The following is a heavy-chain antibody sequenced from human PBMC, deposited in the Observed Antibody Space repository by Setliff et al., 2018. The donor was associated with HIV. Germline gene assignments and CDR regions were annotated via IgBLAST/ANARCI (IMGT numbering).Heavy chain of an antibody. D-gene: IGHD5-18*01. V-gene: IGHV4-34*01. Sequence: TLSLTCAVYGGSFSGYYWSWIRQPPGKGLEWIGEIHYSGSTNYSPSLKSRVTISVDTSKNQFSLKLRSVTATDTTVYYCARRQQLWLLYAFDIWGQGTMVTVSS. J-gene: IGHJ3*02. CDR2: IHYSGST. CDR1: GGSFSGYY. CDR3: ARRQQLWLLYAFDI.